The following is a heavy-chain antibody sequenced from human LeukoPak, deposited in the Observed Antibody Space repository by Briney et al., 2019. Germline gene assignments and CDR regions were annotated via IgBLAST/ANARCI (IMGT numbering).Heavy chain of an antibody. CDR3: ARGTYYYDSSGYYHS. J-gene: IGHJ4*02. Sequence: KPGGSLRLSCAASGFTFSSYSMNWVRQAPAKGQEWVSSISSSSSYIYYADSVKGRFTVSRDNAKNSLYLQMNSLRAEDTAVYYCARGTYYYDSSGYYHSWGQGTLVTVSS. CDR2: ISSSSSYI. D-gene: IGHD3-22*01. CDR1: GFTFSSYS. V-gene: IGHV3-21*01.